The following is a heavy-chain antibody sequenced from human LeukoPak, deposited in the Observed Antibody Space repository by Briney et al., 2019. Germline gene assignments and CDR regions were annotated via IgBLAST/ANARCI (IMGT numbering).Heavy chain of an antibody. V-gene: IGHV3-9*01. D-gene: IGHD3-16*01. CDR3: AKDLSYVPDAFDI. CDR1: GFTFDDYA. J-gene: IGHJ3*02. CDR2: ISWNSGSI. Sequence: GGSLRLSCAASGFTFDDYAMHWVRQAPGKGLEWVSGISWNSGSIGYADSVKGRFAISRDSAKNSLYLQMNSLRAEDTALYYCAKDLSYVPDAFDIWGQGTMVTVSS.